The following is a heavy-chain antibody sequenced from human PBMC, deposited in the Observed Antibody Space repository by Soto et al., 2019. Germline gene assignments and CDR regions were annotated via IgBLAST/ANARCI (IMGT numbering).Heavy chain of an antibody. CDR1: GFTFSSYA. V-gene: IGHV3-23*01. D-gene: IGHD3-10*01. Sequence: EVQLLESGGGLVQPGGSLRLSCAASGFTFSSYAMSWVRQAPGKGLEWVSAISGSGGSTYYAVSVTGRFTISRDNSKNTLYMQMNSLRAEDTAVYYCAKGLGSYYGSGSYRSAAGDWGQGTLVNVSS. CDR2: ISGSGGST. CDR3: AKGLGSYYGSGSYRSAAGD. J-gene: IGHJ4*02.